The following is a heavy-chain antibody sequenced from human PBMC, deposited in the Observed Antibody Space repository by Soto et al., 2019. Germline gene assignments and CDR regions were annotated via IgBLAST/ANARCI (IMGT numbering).Heavy chain of an antibody. Sequence: ASVKVSCKASGGTFSSYTISWVRQAPGQGLEWMGRIIPILGIANYAQKFQGRVTITADKSTSTAYMELSSLRSEDTAVYYCARALTPAAGTLSFDYWGQGTLVTVSS. CDR1: GGTFSSYT. V-gene: IGHV1-69*02. CDR2: IIPILGIA. CDR3: ARALTPAAGTLSFDY. J-gene: IGHJ4*02. D-gene: IGHD6-13*01.